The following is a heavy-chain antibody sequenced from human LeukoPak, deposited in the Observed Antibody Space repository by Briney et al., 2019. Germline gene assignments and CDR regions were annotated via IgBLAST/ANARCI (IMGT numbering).Heavy chain of an antibody. J-gene: IGHJ3*02. CDR3: ARDSRRELLHAFDI. CDR2: IGNTGAT. D-gene: IGHD1-26*01. CDR1: GASISGSY. V-gene: IGHV4-59*01. Sequence: SETLSLTCTVSGASISGSYWSWIRQSPGKGLDWIGYIGNTGATNYSPSLNSRVTISVDTSKNQVSLKLNSVTAADTAVYYCARDSRRELLHAFDIWGQGTMVTVSS.